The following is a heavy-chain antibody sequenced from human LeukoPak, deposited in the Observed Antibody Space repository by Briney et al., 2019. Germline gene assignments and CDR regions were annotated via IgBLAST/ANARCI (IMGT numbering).Heavy chain of an antibody. D-gene: IGHD4-23*01. CDR3: ARAPGFGSNLGFDN. Sequence: SETLSLTCAVPVGSISSGAYSWNWIRRPPGKGLEWIGFMRQGGSTLYNPSFTSRVIISADRSRNHFSLSVTSVTAADTAVYFCARAPGFGSNLGFDNWGQGTLVTVSS. J-gene: IGHJ4*02. CDR1: VGSISSGAYS. V-gene: IGHV4-30-2*01. CDR2: MRQGGST.